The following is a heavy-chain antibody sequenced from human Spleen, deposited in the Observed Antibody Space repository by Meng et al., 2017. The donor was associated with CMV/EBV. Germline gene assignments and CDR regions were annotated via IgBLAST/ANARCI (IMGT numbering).Heavy chain of an antibody. Sequence: GESLKISCAASGFTFSSYAMSWVRQAPGKGLEWVSAISGSGGSTYYADSVKGRFTISRDNSKNTLYLQMNSLRAEDTAVYYCARSISSSSRGFDYWGQGTLVTVSS. CDR3: ARSISSSSRGFDY. J-gene: IGHJ4*02. CDR2: ISGSGGST. D-gene: IGHD6-13*01. V-gene: IGHV3-23*01. CDR1: GFTFSSYA.